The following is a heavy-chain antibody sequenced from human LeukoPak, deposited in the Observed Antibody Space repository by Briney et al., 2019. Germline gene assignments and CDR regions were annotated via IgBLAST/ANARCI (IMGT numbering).Heavy chain of an antibody. Sequence: SETLSLTCTVSGESMSGFYWNWIRQPPGKGLEWIGYMHYTGSTNYNPSLKSRVTISIDTSKNQFSLKLSSVTASDTAVYYCARLSLHLLSSYLDYWGQGTLVTVSS. V-gene: IGHV4-59*08. CDR2: MHYTGST. D-gene: IGHD3-10*01. CDR3: ARLSLHLLSSYLDY. J-gene: IGHJ4*02. CDR1: GESMSGFY.